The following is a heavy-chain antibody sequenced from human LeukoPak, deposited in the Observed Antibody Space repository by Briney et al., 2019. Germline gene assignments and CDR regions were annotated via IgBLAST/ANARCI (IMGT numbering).Heavy chain of an antibody. V-gene: IGHV3-23*01. CDR2: IRGSGDRT. Sequence: GGSLRLSCVASGFSFPNFAMTWVRQAPGERLEWVSAIRGSGDRTSYADSLKGRFTISRDNSKNTLYLQMNSLRAEDTAVYYCAKNRGSSWPYNWFDPWAREPWSPSPQ. CDR1: GFSFPNFA. J-gene: IGHJ5*02. CDR3: AKNRGSSWPYNWFDP. D-gene: IGHD6-13*01.